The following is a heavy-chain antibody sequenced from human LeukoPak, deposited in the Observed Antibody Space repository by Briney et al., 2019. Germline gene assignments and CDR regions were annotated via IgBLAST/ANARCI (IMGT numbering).Heavy chain of an antibody. V-gene: IGHV4-39*01. CDR1: GGSISSSSYY. D-gene: IGHD5-12*01. CDR2: IYYSGST. CDR3: ATPQGRGYSGYDSDSYYYYYGMDV. J-gene: IGHJ6*02. Sequence: PSETLSLTCTVSGGSISSSSYYWGWIRQPPGKGLEWIGCIYYSGSTYYNPSLESRVTISVDTSKNQFSLKLSSVTAADTAVYYCATPQGRGYSGYDSDSYYYYYGMDVWGQGTTVTVSS.